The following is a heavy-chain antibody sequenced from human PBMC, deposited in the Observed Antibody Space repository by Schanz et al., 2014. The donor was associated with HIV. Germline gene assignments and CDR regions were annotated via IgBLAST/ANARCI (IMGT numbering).Heavy chain of an antibody. D-gene: IGHD3-22*01. J-gene: IGHJ4*02. CDR3: TRLHYYYDRSGFSFDC. CDR2: INPNSGGT. CDR1: GYTFTSYY. V-gene: IGHV1-2*02. Sequence: QVQLVQSGAELKKPGASVKVSCKASGYTFTSYYIHWVRQAPGQGLEWMGWINPNSGGTNLAQKFEGKVPMPIDRSITTASMELSRLNSDDTAMYFCTRLHYYYDRSGFSFDCWGQGTLVTVSS.